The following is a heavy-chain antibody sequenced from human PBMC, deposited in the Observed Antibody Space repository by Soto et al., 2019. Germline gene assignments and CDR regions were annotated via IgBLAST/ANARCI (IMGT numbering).Heavy chain of an antibody. CDR1: GGSISSGDYY. CDR2: IYYSGST. Sequence: QVQLQESGPGLVKPSQTLSLTCTVSGGSISSGDYYWRWIRQPPGKGLEWIGYIYYSGSTYYNPFLKSRVNIPVDPSKNQFPLKLRSVAAAETAVYYCARGKGLYGDDLWGRGTPVTVSS. CDR3: ARGKGLYGDDL. J-gene: IGHJ2*01. D-gene: IGHD4-17*01. V-gene: IGHV4-30-4*01.